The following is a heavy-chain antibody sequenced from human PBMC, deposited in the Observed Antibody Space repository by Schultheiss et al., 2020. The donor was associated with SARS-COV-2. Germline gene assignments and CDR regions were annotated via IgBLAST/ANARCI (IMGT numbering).Heavy chain of an antibody. CDR3: GRSGYSYGSDY. CDR2: ISSTGSYI. CDR1: GFTFSSYA. V-gene: IGHV3-23*01. Sequence: GGSLRLSCAASGFTFSSYAMNWVRQAPGKGLEWVSAISSTGSYIYYADSVKGRFTISRDNSKNTLYLQMNSLRADDTAVYYCGRSGYSYGSDYWGQGTLVTVSS. D-gene: IGHD5-18*01. J-gene: IGHJ4*02.